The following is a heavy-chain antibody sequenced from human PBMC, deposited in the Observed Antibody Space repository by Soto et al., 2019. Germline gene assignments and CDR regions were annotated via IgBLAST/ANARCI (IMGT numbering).Heavy chain of an antibody. CDR3: AGDRCPSFFAWCNAYYMDV. D-gene: IGHD3-9*01. V-gene: IGHV1-18*01. CDR2: ISAYNGNT. J-gene: IGHJ6*03. CDR1: GYTFTSYG. Sequence: QVQLVQSGAEVKKPGASVKVSCKASGYTFTSYGISWVRQAPGQGLEWMGWISAYNGNTNYAQKLQGRVTMTTDTSTRTASMERRSLRSDDTAGYYWAGDRCPSFFAWCNAYYMDVGAKGPRSPSP.